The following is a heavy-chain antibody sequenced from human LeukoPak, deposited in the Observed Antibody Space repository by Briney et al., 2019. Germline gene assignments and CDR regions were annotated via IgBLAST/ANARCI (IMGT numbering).Heavy chain of an antibody. CDR3: ARVYGYGDYVDY. V-gene: IGHV1-69*04. Sequence: SVKVSCKASGGTFSSYAISWVRQAPGQGLEWMGRIIPILGIANYAQKFQGRVTITADKSTSTAYMELSSLRSEDTAVYYCARVYGYGDYVDYWGQGTLVTVSS. CDR2: IIPILGIA. D-gene: IGHD4-17*01. J-gene: IGHJ4*02. CDR1: GGTFSSYA.